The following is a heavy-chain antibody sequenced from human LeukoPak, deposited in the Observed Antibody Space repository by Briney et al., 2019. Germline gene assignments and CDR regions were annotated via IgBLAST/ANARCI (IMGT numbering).Heavy chain of an antibody. CDR3: ASRQSGSHQTGFH. V-gene: IGHV3-48*03. CDR1: GFTFSSYD. Sequence: GGSLRLSCAASGFTFSSYDMNWVRQAPGKGLEWVSYISSSSSTIYYADSVKGRFTISRDNAKNTLYLQMNSLRAEDPAGIYVASRQSGSHQTGFHWGRGTQVTVPS. J-gene: IGHJ4*02. D-gene: IGHD1-26*01. CDR2: ISSSSSTI.